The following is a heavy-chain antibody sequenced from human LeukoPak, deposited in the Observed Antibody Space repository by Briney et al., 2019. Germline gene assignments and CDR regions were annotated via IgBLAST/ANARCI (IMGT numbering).Heavy chain of an antibody. J-gene: IGHJ4*02. CDR3: ARGPSMSRYFDWLLSTPVSLPDY. CDR2: MNPNSGNT. V-gene: IGHV1-8*01. D-gene: IGHD3-9*01. CDR1: GYTFTSYD. Sequence: ASVKVSCKASGYTFTSYDINWVRQATGQGLEWMGWMNPNSGNTGYAQKFQGRVTMTRNTSISTAYMELSSLRSEDTAVYYCARGPSMSRYFDWLLSTPVSLPDYWGQGTLVTVSS.